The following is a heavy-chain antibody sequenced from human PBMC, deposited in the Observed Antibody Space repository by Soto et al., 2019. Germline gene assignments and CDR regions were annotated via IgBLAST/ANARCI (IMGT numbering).Heavy chain of an antibody. CDR2: INPKTGDT. D-gene: IGHD1-7*01. V-gene: IGHV1-2*02. J-gene: IGHJ4*02. CDR3: ARVPGHKNSRGDY. Sequence: QVQLVQSGAEVKKPGASVSVSCKASGYTFTHYYIHWERRAPGQGLEWMGLINPKTGDTNFAQKFRDRVTMTRDTSTNTANMKLSSLRSDDTAVYYCARVPGHKNSRGDYWGQGTAVTVSS. CDR1: GYTFTHYY.